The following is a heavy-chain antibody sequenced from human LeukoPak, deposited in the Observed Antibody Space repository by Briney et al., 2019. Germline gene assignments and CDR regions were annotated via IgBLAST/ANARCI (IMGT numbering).Heavy chain of an antibody. CDR1: GFTFSSYG. CDR3: AKGRVIAVAGTGFDY. V-gene: IGHV3-30*18. D-gene: IGHD6-19*01. CDR2: ISYDGSNK. Sequence: GRSLRLSCAASGFTFSSYGMHWVRQAPGKGLEWVAVISYDGSNKYYADSVKGRFTISRDNSKNTLYLQMNSLRAEDTAVYYCAKGRVIAVAGTGFDYWGQGTLVTVSS. J-gene: IGHJ4*02.